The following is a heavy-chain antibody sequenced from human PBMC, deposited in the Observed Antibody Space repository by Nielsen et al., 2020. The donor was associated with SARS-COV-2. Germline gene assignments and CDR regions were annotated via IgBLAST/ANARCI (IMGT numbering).Heavy chain of an antibody. V-gene: IGHV3-13*04. D-gene: IGHD1-26*01. J-gene: IGHJ6*02. CDR1: GFTFSSYD. Sequence: GESLKIPCAASGFTFSSYDMHWVRQATGKGLEWVSAIGTAGDTYYPGSVKGRFTISRENAKNSLYLQMNSLRAGDTAVYYCARGTSLHYYYYGMDVWGQGTTVTVSS. CDR2: IGTAGDT. CDR3: ARGTSLHYYYYGMDV.